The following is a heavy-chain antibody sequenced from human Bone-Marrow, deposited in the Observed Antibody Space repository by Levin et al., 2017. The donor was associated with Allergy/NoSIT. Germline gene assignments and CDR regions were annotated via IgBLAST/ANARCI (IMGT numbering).Heavy chain of an antibody. Sequence: SGPTLVKPTQTLTLTCTFSGFSLSPSGVGVGWIRQPPGKALEWLALIYWNDDKRYSPSLKSRLTITKDTYKNQVVLTMTNMDPVDTATYYCAHSRWELGYYYYGMDVWGQGTTVTVSS. J-gene: IGHJ6*02. CDR2: IYWNDDK. V-gene: IGHV2-5*01. D-gene: IGHD1-26*01. CDR3: AHSRWELGYYYYGMDV. CDR1: GFSLSPSGVG.